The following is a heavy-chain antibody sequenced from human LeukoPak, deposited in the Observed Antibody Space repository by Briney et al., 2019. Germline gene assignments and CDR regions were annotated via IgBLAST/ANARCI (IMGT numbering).Heavy chain of an antibody. CDR1: GFPFNDYV. J-gene: IGHJ4*02. CDR3: ARDPVLGAPDYLDY. D-gene: IGHD1-26*01. V-gene: IGHV3-30*03. CDR2: TSADERIK. Sequence: GGSLRLSCTVSGFPFNDYVIHWVRQAPGKGLEWVAVTSADERIKIYNDSVRGRFTISRDNSKNTQYLQMNSLRVEDTAVYYCARDPVLGAPDYLDYWGQGTLVTVSS.